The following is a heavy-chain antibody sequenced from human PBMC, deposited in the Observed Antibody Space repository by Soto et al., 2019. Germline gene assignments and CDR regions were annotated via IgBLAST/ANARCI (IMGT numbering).Heavy chain of an antibody. D-gene: IGHD3-10*01. Sequence: TLSLTCAISGDSVSSNSAAWNWIRQSPSRGLEWLGRTYYRSKWYNDYAVSVKSRITINPDTSKNQFSLQLNSVTPEDTAVYYCARGALTMVRGVIIYYYYGMDVWGQGTTVTVSS. CDR3: ARGALTMVRGVIIYYYYGMDV. J-gene: IGHJ6*02. CDR1: GDSVSSNSAA. V-gene: IGHV6-1*01. CDR2: TYYRSKWYN.